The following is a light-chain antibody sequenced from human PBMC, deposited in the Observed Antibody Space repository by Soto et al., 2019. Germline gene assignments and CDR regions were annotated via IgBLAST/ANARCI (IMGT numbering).Light chain of an antibody. CDR3: AAWDDSLNGPV. Sequence: QSVLTQPPSASGTPGQRVTISSSGSSSNIGSNTVNWYQQVPGTAPKLLIYSNNQRPSGVPDRFSGSKSGTSASLAISGLQSEDEADYYCAAWDDSLNGPVFGGGTKVTVL. J-gene: IGLJ2*01. CDR1: SSNIGSNT. CDR2: SNN. V-gene: IGLV1-44*01.